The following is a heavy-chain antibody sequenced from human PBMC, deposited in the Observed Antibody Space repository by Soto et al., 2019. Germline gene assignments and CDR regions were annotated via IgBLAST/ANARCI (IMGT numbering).Heavy chain of an antibody. CDR2: IFSNDEK. V-gene: IGHV2-26*01. CDR1: GFSLSNARMG. Sequence: QVTLKESGPVLVKPTETLTLTCTVSGFSLSNARMGVRWIRQPPGKALAWLAHIFSNDEKSYSTSLKSRLTISKDTSKSQVVLTMTNMDPVDTATYYCARIWRGYCSGGSCYYFDYWGQGTLVTVSS. CDR3: ARIWRGYCSGGSCYYFDY. J-gene: IGHJ4*02. D-gene: IGHD2-15*01.